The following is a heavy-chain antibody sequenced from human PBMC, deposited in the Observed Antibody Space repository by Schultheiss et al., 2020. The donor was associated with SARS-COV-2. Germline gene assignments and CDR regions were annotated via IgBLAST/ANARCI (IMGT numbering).Heavy chain of an antibody. J-gene: IGHJ3*02. Sequence: GGSLRLSCAASGFTFSSYSMNWVRQAPGKGLEWVSSISSSSSYIYYADSVKGRFTISRDNAKNSLYLQMNSLRAEDTAVYYCAKYIVDTAMVNDAFDIWGQGTMVTVSS. CDR3: AKYIVDTAMVNDAFDI. CDR2: ISSSSSYI. CDR1: GFTFSSYS. D-gene: IGHD5-18*01. V-gene: IGHV3-21*04.